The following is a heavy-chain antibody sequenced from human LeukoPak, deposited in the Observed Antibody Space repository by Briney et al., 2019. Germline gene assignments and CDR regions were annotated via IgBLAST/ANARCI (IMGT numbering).Heavy chain of an antibody. Sequence: GRSLRLSCAASGFTFSSYAMPWVRQAPGKGLEWVAVISYDGSNKYYADSVKGRFTISRDNSKNTLYLQMNSLRAEDTAVYYCARSLWVPAASFDYWGQGTLVTVSS. CDR1: GFTFSSYA. D-gene: IGHD2-2*01. CDR3: ARSLWVPAASFDY. J-gene: IGHJ4*02. V-gene: IGHV3-30-3*01. CDR2: ISYDGSNK.